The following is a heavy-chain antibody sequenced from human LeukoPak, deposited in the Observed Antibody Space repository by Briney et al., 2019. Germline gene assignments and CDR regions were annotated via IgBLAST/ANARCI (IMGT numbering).Heavy chain of an antibody. D-gene: IGHD6-13*01. CDR3: ARDVAAAASNFDY. CDR2: ISYDGSNK. V-gene: IGHV3-30*03. J-gene: IGHJ4*02. CDR1: GFTFSSYG. Sequence: GGSLRLSCAASGFTFSSYGMHWVRQAPGKGLEWEAVISYDGSNKYYADSVKGRFTIYRDNSKNTLYLQMNSLRPEDTAVYYCARDVAAAASNFDYWGEGTLVTVSS.